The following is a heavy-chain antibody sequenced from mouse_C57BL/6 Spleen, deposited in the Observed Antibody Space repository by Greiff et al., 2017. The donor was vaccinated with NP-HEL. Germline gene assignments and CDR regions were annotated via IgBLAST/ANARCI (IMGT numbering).Heavy chain of an antibody. CDR3: ARGGDWVTLRAMDY. V-gene: IGHV1-53*01. Sequence: QVHVKQPGTELVKPGASVKLSCKASGYTFTSYWMHWVKQRPGQGLEWIGNINPSNGGTNYNEKFKSKATLTVDKSPSTAYMQRSSLTSEDSAVYYCARGGDWVTLRAMDYWGQGTSVTVSS. CDR1: GYTFTSYW. CDR2: INPSNGGT. D-gene: IGHD4-1*01. J-gene: IGHJ4*01.